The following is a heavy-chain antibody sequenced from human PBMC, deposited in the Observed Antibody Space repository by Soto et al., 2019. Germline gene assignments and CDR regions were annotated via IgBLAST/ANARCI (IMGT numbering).Heavy chain of an antibody. CDR3: ARSIRWRKGIVRVPAAAILGYFDY. D-gene: IGHD2-2*01. Sequence: LRLSCAASGFTFSSYAMSWVRQAPGKGLEWVSAISGSGGSTYYADSVKGRFTISRDNSKNTLYLQMNSLRAEDTAVYYCARSIRWRKGIVRVPAAAILGYFDYWGKGTLVTVSS. V-gene: IGHV3-23*01. CDR1: GFTFSSYA. CDR2: ISGSGGST. J-gene: IGHJ4*02.